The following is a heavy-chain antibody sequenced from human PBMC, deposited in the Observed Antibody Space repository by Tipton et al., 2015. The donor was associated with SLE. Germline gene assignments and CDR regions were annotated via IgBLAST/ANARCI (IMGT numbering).Heavy chain of an antibody. CDR1: GGSLSGYY. CDR2: INHSGST. J-gene: IGHJ4*02. V-gene: IGHV4-34*01. CDR3: ARGILEWPEY. D-gene: IGHD3-3*01. Sequence: TLSLTCTVSGGSLSGYYWSWIRQPPGKGLEWIGEINHSGSTNYNPSLKSRVTISVDTSKNQFSLKLSSVTAADTAVYYCARGILEWPEYWGQGTLLTVSS.